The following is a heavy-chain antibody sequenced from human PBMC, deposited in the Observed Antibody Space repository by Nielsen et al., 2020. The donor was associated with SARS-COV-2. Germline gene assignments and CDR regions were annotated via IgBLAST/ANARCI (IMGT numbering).Heavy chain of an antibody. V-gene: IGHV4-34*01. CDR2: INHSGST. Sequence: WIRQPPGKGLEWIGEINHSGSTNYNPSLKSRVTISVDTSKNQFSLKLSSVTAADTAVYYCARRTMVRGVTYWGQGTLGTVSS. D-gene: IGHD3-10*01. J-gene: IGHJ4*02. CDR3: ARRTMVRGVTY.